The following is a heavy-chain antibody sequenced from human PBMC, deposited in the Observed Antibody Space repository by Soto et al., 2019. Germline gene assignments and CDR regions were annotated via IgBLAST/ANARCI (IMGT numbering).Heavy chain of an antibody. J-gene: IGHJ4*02. Sequence: QLQLQESGPGLVKPSETLSLTCTVSAGSISSNDYYWGWIRQPPGKGLEWIGSIYYSGSTFYNPSLKSRATISVDTSKNQFSLKLSSVTAADTAIYYCARHYAWSYGYSDNWGQGTLVTVSS. CDR3: ARHYAWSYGYSDN. D-gene: IGHD5-18*01. CDR2: IYYSGST. CDR1: AGSISSNDYY. V-gene: IGHV4-39*01.